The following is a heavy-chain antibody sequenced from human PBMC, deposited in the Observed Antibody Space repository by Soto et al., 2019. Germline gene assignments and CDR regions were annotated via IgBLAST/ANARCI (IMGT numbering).Heavy chain of an antibody. CDR2: IYYSGST. CDR1: GGSISSGGYY. Sequence: SETLSLTCTVSGGSISSGGYYWSWIRQHPGKGLEWIGYIYYSGSTYYNPSLKSRVTISVDTSKNQFSLKLSSVTAADTAVYYCARDGDFGGRSFDYWGQGTLVTVSS. CDR3: ARDGDFGGRSFDY. J-gene: IGHJ4*02. V-gene: IGHV4-31*03. D-gene: IGHD3-16*01.